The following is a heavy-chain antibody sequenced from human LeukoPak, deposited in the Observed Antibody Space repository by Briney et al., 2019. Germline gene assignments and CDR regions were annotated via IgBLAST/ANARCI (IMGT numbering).Heavy chain of an antibody. Sequence: SETLSLTCTVSGGSISSSSYYWGWIRQPPGKGLEWIGSIYYSGSTYYNPSLKSRVTISVDTSKNQFSLKLSSVTAADTAVYYCARGAVVVATTPYYYYGMDVWGQGTTVTVSS. CDR2: IYYSGST. J-gene: IGHJ6*02. D-gene: IGHD2-15*01. V-gene: IGHV4-39*07. CDR1: GGSISSSSYY. CDR3: ARGAVVVATTPYYYYGMDV.